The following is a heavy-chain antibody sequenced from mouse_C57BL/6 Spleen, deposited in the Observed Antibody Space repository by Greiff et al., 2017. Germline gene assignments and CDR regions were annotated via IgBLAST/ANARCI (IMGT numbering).Heavy chain of an antibody. V-gene: IGHV1-22*01. CDR3: APTAVLETAFDY. CDR1: GYTFTDYN. Sequence: EVKLQQSGPELVKPGASVKMSCKASGYTFTDYNMHWVKQSHGKSLEWIGYINPNNGGISYNQKFKGKATLTVNKATSTAYMELRSLTTEDSAVYYCAPTAVLETAFDYWGQGTTLTVSS. J-gene: IGHJ2*01. CDR2: INPNNGGI. D-gene: IGHD1-1*01.